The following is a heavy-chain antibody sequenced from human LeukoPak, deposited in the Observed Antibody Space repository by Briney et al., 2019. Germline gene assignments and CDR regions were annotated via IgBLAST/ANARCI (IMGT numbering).Heavy chain of an antibody. Sequence: ASVKVSCKASGYTFTACDMHWVRRAPGQGLEWMGWINPNSGGTNYSQKFQDRVTMTRDTSISTAYMELSRLKYDDTAVYYCAREPPRYNSGWELQHWGQGTLVTVSS. CDR1: GYTFTACD. J-gene: IGHJ1*01. CDR3: AREPPRYNSGWELQH. CDR2: INPNSGGT. D-gene: IGHD6-19*01. V-gene: IGHV1-2*02.